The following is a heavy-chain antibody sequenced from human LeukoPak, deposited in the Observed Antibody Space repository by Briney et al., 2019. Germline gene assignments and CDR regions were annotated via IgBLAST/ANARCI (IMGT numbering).Heavy chain of an antibody. V-gene: IGHV3-23*01. D-gene: IGHD1-26*01. J-gene: IGHJ4*02. CDR3: ARDLVMSGSYSPPGTTDY. Sequence: PGGSLRLSCAASGFTFSSYAMSWVRQAPGKGLEWVSGISGSGGSEDYADSVKGRFTISRDNSKNTLYLQMNSLRAEDTAVYYCARDLVMSGSYSPPGTTDYWGQGTLVTVSS. CDR1: GFTFSSYA. CDR2: ISGSGGSE.